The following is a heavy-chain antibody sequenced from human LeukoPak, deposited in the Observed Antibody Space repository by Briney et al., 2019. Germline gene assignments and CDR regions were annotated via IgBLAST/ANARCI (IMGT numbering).Heavy chain of an antibody. V-gene: IGHV3-66*01. CDR3: ARAPSNAHFDY. CDR1: GCTVRNNY. CDR2: IYSGGST. Sequence: GGSLRLSCAASGCTVRNNYMSCVRQAAGEGLEWVSLIYSGGSTYYADSVKGRFTISRDNPNNTVYLQMNSLRAEDTAVYYCARAPSNAHFDYWGQGTLVTVSS. D-gene: IGHD3-3*02. J-gene: IGHJ4*02.